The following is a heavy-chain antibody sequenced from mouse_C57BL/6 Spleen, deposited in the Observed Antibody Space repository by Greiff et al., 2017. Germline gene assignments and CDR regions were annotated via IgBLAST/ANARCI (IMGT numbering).Heavy chain of an antibody. Sequence: QVQLQQSGAELVMPGASVKLSCKASGYTFTSYWMHWVKQRPGQGLEWIGEIDPSDSYTNYNQKFKGKSTLTVDKSSSTAYMQLSSLTSEDSAVYYCARKKKDDYDDYWGQGTTLTVSS. CDR2: IDPSDSYT. CDR3: ARKKKDDYDDY. J-gene: IGHJ2*01. CDR1: GYTFTSYW. V-gene: IGHV1-69*01. D-gene: IGHD2-4*01.